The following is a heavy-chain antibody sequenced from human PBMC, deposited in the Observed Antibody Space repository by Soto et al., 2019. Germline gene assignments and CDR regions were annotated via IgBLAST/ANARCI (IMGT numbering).Heavy chain of an antibody. CDR3: AKDQASGQGSFDS. CDR2: ISYDGSNQ. J-gene: IGHJ4*02. CDR1: GFTFNIYG. Sequence: SLKLSCAASGFTFNIYGMHFFRHSPYKWREWVALISYDGSNQYYAHSMRGRFTISRDNDKNPLFLQMNSLRADDAAVYYCAKDQASGQGSFDSWGQGTLVTVSS. V-gene: IGHV3-30*18.